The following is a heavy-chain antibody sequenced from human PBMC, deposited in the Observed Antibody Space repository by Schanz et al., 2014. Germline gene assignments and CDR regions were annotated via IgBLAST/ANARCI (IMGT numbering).Heavy chain of an antibody. V-gene: IGHV3-30*04. Sequence: EKMVESFLVVVQPGRSLRLSCAASGFTFSSYAVHWVRQAPDKGLVWVAVTSSDGSLKYYADSVKGRFTISRDNSRDAVYLQMNSLRGEDTAVYSCARGGRGGYPGRAFDIWGQGTMVTASS. CDR3: ARGGRGGYPGRAFDI. J-gene: IGHJ3*02. CDR2: TSSDGSLK. D-gene: IGHD5-12*01. CDR1: GFTFSSYA.